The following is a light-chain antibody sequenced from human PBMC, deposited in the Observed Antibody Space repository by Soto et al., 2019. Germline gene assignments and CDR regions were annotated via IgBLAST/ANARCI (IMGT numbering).Light chain of an antibody. V-gene: IGKV3-11*01. CDR2: DAS. CDR1: QSVPRSY. CDR3: QQRSNWPPK. J-gene: IGKJ1*01. Sequence: EIVLTQSPGTLSLSPGERATLSCRASQSVPRSYLAWYQQKPGQAPRLLIYDASNRATGIPARFSGSGSGTDFTLTISSLEPEDFAVYYCQQRSNWPPKFGQGTKVDIK.